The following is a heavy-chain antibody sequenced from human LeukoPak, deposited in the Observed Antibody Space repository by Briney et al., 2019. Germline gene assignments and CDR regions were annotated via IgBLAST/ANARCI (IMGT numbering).Heavy chain of an antibody. CDR1: GFTFSSFA. D-gene: IGHD1-26*01. CDR3: AKVHYTASFPGSFPGRNYFDS. Sequence: GGSLRLSCEASGFTFSSFAVSWVRQAPGKGLEWVSSIGNGGTTYYAGSVKGRFTISRDNSKRTLFLQMNSLRAEDTAVYYCAKVHYTASFPGSFPGRNYFDSWGQGSLVTVSS. J-gene: IGHJ4*02. V-gene: IGHV3-23*01. CDR2: IGNGGTT.